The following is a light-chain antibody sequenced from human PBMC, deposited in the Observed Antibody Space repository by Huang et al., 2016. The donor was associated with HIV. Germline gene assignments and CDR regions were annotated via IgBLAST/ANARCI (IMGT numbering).Light chain of an antibody. CDR3: QQSYSALGLT. Sequence: DIQMTQSPSSLSASVGDRVTIACRASQSIGTYLNWYQQKPGKAPRLLIQGASSLQSGVPSRFSGSGSGTDFTLTISSLQPEDFATYYCQQSYSALGLTFGGGTKVEIK. J-gene: IGKJ4*01. CDR1: QSIGTY. CDR2: GAS. V-gene: IGKV1-39*01.